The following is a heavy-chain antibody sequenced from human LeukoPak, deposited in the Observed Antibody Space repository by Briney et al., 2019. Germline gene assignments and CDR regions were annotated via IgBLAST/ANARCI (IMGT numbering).Heavy chain of an antibody. D-gene: IGHD4-23*01. J-gene: IGHJ4*02. CDR2: IRYDGSSK. Sequence: GGSLRLSCAASGFTFNSYGIHWVRQGPGKGREWVAFIRYDGSSKYYVDSVKGRFTISRDNSKNTLDLQMNSLRAEDTAVYYCARDYGGSSPFDYWGQGTLVTVSS. V-gene: IGHV3-30*02. CDR3: ARDYGGSSPFDY. CDR1: GFTFNSYG.